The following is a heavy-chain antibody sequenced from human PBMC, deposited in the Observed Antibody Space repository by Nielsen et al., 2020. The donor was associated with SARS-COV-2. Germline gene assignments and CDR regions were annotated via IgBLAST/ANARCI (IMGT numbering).Heavy chain of an antibody. CDR3: TRQYFWSATHFDY. V-gene: IGHV3-49*03. CDR2: IRSKAYGGTT. J-gene: IGHJ4*02. CDR1: GFTFGDYA. D-gene: IGHD3-3*01. Sequence: GESMKISCTASGFTFGDYAMSWFRQAPGKGLEWVGFIRSKAYGGTTEYAASVKGRFTISRDDSKSISYLQMNSLKTEDTAVYYCTRQYFWSATHFDYWGQGTLVTVSS.